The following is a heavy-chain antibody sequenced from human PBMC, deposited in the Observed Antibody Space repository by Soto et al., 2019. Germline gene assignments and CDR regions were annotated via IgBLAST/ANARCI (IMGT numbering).Heavy chain of an antibody. CDR3: ARDLRSSSWPYYYYYGMDV. J-gene: IGHJ6*02. Sequence: PGGSLRLSCAASGFTVSSNYMSWGRQAPGKGLEWVSVIYSGGSTYYAASVKGRFTISRDNSKNTLYLQMNSLRAEDTAVYYCARDLRSSSWPYYYYYGMDVWGQGTTVTVSS. CDR1: GFTVSSNY. D-gene: IGHD6-13*01. CDR2: IYSGGST. V-gene: IGHV3-53*01.